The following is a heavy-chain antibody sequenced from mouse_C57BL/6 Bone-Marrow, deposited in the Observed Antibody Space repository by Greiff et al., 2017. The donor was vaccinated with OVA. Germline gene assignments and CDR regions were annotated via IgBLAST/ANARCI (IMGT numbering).Heavy chain of an antibody. CDR3: ARLFFDY. V-gene: IGHV5-17*01. Sequence: EVKLMESGGGLVKPGGSLKLSCAASGFTFSDYGMHWVRQAPEKGLEWVAYISSGSSTIYYADTVKGRFTISRDNAKNTLFLQMTSLRAEDTAMYYCARLFFDYWGQGTTLTVSS. CDR1: GFTFSDYG. J-gene: IGHJ2*01. CDR2: ISSGSSTI.